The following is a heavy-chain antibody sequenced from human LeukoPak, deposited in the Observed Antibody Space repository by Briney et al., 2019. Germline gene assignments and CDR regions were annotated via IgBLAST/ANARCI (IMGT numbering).Heavy chain of an antibody. J-gene: IGHJ6*02. CDR1: EFTFSSYG. D-gene: IGHD3-10*01. CDR3: AKQLGWFGESYGMDV. V-gene: IGHV3-30*18. Sequence: GGSLRLSCAASEFTFSSYGMHWVRQAPGKGLEWVAVILYDGSKKYYADSVKGRFTISRDNSKNTLYLQMNSLRAEDTAVYYCAKQLGWFGESYGMDVWGQGTTVTVSS. CDR2: ILYDGSKK.